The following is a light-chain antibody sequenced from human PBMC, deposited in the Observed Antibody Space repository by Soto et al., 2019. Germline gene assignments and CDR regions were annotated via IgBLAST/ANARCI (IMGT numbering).Light chain of an antibody. CDR1: QSLLHSNGYNY. J-gene: IGKJ3*01. CDR3: MQALQPPLT. Sequence: DIVMTQSPLSLPVAPGEPASISCRSSQSLLHSNGYNYLDWYLQKAGQSPQLLIYLGSSRASGVPERFSGSGSGTDFTLKISRVEAEDVGVYYCMQALQPPLTFGPGTKVVI. CDR2: LGS. V-gene: IGKV2-28*01.